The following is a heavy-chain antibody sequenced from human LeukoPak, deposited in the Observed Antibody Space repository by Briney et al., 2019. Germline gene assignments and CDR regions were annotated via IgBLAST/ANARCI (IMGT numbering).Heavy chain of an antibody. J-gene: IGHJ4*02. CDR2: ISYSGST. V-gene: IGHV4-59*08. CDR3: TGLPSSGQTYFDY. D-gene: IGHD6-19*01. CDR1: GGSINSYY. Sequence: SETLSLTCTVSGGSINSYYWSWIRQPPGKGLEWIGYISYSGSTNYNPSLKSRVTISVDTSKNQFSLKLSSVTAADTAVYYCTGLPSSGQTYFDYWGQGTLVTVSS.